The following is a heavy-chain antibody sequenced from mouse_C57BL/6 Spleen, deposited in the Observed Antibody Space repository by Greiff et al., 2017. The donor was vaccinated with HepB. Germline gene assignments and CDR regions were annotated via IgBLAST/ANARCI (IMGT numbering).Heavy chain of an antibody. D-gene: IGHD2-1*01. CDR2: IDPSDSYT. V-gene: IGHV1-69*01. Sequence: VQLQQPGAELVMPGASVKLSCKASGYTFTSYWMHWVKQRPGQGLEWIGEIDPSDSYTNYNQKFKGKSTLTVDKSSSTAYMQLSSLTSEDSAVYYCARYGNYPDDWGQGTTLTVSS. CDR1: GYTFTSYW. J-gene: IGHJ2*01. CDR3: ARYGNYPDD.